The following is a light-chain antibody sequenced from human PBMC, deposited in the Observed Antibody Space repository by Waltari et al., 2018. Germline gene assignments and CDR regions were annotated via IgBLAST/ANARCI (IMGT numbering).Light chain of an antibody. CDR1: LLTKNF. V-gene: IGLV3-10*01. J-gene: IGLJ2*01. Sequence: SYELTQPPSVSVSPGQTATITCSGDLLTKNFTYWFPQKSGQAPVMVIYEDPKRLSAIPERFSGSSSGTTAALTITGAQVEDEADYYCYSTDIFRSERGVFGGGTKLLVL. CDR3: YSTDIFRSERGV. CDR2: EDP.